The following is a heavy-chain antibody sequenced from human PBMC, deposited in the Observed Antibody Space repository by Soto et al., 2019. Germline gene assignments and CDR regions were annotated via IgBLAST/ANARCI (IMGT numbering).Heavy chain of an antibody. Sequence: EVQLVESGGGLVQPGGSLRLSCAASGFTFISYDMHWVRQATGKGLEWVSGIATAGYTYYPGSVKGRFTISRDNAKNSWYLQMNSLKVGDSAVYYCASVGAGPNYYGMEVGGQGTAVTVSS. V-gene: IGHV3-13*01. CDR2: IATAGYT. J-gene: IGHJ6*02. D-gene: IGHD6-13*01. CDR3: ASVGAGPNYYGMEV. CDR1: GFTFISYD.